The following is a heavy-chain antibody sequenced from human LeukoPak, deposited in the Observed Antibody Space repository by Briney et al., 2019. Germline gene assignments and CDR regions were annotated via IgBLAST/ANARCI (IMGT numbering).Heavy chain of an antibody. Sequence: PGGSLRLSCAASGFTFSSYSMNWVRQAPGKGLEWVSSISSSSSYIYYGDSVKGRFTISRDNAKNSLYLQMNSLRAEDTAVYYCARDYGTEYYYYMDVWGKGTTVTISS. CDR2: ISSSSSYI. CDR1: GFTFSSYS. V-gene: IGHV3-21*04. D-gene: IGHD1-14*01. CDR3: ARDYGTEYYYYMDV. J-gene: IGHJ6*03.